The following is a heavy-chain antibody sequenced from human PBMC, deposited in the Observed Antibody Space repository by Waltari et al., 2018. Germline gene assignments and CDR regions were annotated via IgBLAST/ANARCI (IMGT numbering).Heavy chain of an antibody. V-gene: IGHV3-23*01. CDR2: ITANGDDT. CDR1: GLTFSNYA. J-gene: IGHJ3*02. CDR3: ASYYGSGPGAFDI. Sequence: EVQLLESGGNLVQPGGSLRLSCAASGLTFSNYAMSWVRQAPGKGLEWVSLITANGDDTYYADSVGGRFTISRDNSRNTLFLQLSSLRAEDTAVYYCASYYGSGPGAFDIWGQGTMVTVSS. D-gene: IGHD3-10*01.